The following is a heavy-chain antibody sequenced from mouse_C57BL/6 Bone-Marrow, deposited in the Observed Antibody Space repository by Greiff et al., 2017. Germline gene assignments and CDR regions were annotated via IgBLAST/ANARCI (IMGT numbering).Heavy chain of an antibody. J-gene: IGHJ3*01. CDR3: ARPSYGSRGWFAY. D-gene: IGHD1-1*01. Sequence: QVQLQQPGAELVKPGASVKMSCKASGYTFTSYWITWVKQRPGQGLEWIGDIYPGSGSTNYNEKFKSKATLTVDTSSSTAYMQLSSLTSEDSAVYYCARPSYGSRGWFAYWGQGTLVTVSA. CDR2: IYPGSGST. CDR1: GYTFTSYW. V-gene: IGHV1-55*01.